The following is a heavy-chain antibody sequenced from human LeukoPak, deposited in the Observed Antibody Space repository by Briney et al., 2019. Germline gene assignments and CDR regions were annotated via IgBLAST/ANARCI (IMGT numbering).Heavy chain of an antibody. J-gene: IGHJ3*02. Sequence: SETLSLTCTVSGGAVSGRRDYWGWIRQPPGKGLEWIASIYYSGSTHYNPSLKSRVTISVDTSRNQFSLELRTATAADSAIYYCARNVSRGEPGGAFDIWGQGTMVTVSS. D-gene: IGHD3-16*01. CDR1: GGAVSGRRDY. CDR3: ARNVSRGEPGGAFDI. CDR2: IYYSGST. V-gene: IGHV4-39*01.